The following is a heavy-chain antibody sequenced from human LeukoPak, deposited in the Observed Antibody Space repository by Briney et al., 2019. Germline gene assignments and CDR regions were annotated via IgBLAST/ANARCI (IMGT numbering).Heavy chain of an antibody. J-gene: IGHJ6*03. CDR3: ARARNRYYYYYMDV. CDR1: GFTFSSYS. V-gene: IGHV3-48*01. Sequence: GGSLRLSCAASGFTFSSYSMNWVRQAPGKGLEWVSYISSSSSTIYYADSVKGRFTISRDNAKNSLYLQMNSLRAEDTAVYYCARARNRYYYYYMDVWGKGTTVTVSS. CDR2: ISSSSSTI. D-gene: IGHD1-14*01.